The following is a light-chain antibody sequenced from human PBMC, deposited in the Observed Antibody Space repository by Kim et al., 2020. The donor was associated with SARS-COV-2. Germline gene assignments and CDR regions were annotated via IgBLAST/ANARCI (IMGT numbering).Light chain of an antibody. CDR2: INS. V-gene: IGLV1-44*01. J-gene: IGLJ3*02. Sequence: GQSVTISCSGSGSNIGTNTGSWYQQLPGTAPKVLIYINSQRPPGVPDRFSGSKSDTSASLAISGLQSEDEADYYCAAWDDSLNGWVFGGGTKLTVL. CDR1: GSNIGTNT. CDR3: AAWDDSLNGWV.